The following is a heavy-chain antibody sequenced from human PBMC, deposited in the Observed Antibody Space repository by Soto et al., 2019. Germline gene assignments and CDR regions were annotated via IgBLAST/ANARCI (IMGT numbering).Heavy chain of an antibody. Sequence: QVQLVESGGGVVQPGRSLRLSCVASGFTFSTYGMHWVRQAPGKGLEWVAGMWYDGSNKYYADSVKGRFTISRDNSKNTLYLQMNSLRAEDTAVYYCARDGWVVVAGLDYWGQGTLVTVSS. CDR3: ARDGWVVVAGLDY. J-gene: IGHJ4*02. V-gene: IGHV3-33*01. CDR2: MWYDGSNK. CDR1: GFTFSTYG. D-gene: IGHD2-15*01.